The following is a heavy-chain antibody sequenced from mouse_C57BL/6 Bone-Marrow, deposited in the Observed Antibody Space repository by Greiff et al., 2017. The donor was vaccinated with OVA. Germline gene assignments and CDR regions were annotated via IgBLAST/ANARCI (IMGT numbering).Heavy chain of an antibody. D-gene: IGHD1-1*01. CDR2: IDPSDSYT. CDR3: ARDYGSSAHWYFDV. CDR1: GYTFTSYW. J-gene: IGHJ1*03. V-gene: IGHV1-69*01. Sequence: QVQLQQSGAELVMPGASVKLSCKASGYTFTSYWMHWVKQRPGQGLEWIGEIDPSDSYTNYNQKFKGKSTLTVDKSSSTAYMQLSSLTSEDSAVYYCARDYGSSAHWYFDVWGTGTTVTVSS.